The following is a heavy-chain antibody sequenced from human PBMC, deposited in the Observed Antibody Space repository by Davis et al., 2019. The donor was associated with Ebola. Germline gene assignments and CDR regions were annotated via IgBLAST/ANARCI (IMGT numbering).Heavy chain of an antibody. CDR1: GFTFSSYA. CDR3: AKDTDRKYYYYYYMDV. V-gene: IGHV3-23*01. J-gene: IGHJ6*03. Sequence: GESLKISCAASGFTFSSYAMSWARQAPGKGLEWVSAISGSGGSTYYADSVKGRFTISRDNSKNTLYLQMNSLRAEDTAVYYCAKDTDRKYYYYYYMDVWGKGTTVTVSS. CDR2: ISGSGGST.